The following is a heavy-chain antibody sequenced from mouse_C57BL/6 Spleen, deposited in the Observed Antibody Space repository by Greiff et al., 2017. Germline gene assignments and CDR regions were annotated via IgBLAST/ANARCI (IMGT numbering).Heavy chain of an antibody. J-gene: IGHJ3*01. CDR3: TRRGGSSPSLFAY. D-gene: IGHD1-1*01. CDR2: IDPETGGT. V-gene: IGHV1-15*01. CDR1: GYTFTDYE. Sequence: VQLQESGAELVRPGASVTLSCKASGYTFTDYEMHWVKQTPVHGLEWIGAIDPETGGTAYNQKFKGKAILTADKSSSTAYMELRSLTSEDSAVYYCTRRGGSSPSLFAYWGQGTLVTVSA.